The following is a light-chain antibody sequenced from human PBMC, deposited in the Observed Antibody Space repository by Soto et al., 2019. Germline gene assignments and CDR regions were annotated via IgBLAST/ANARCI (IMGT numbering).Light chain of an antibody. V-gene: IGLV2-14*01. Sequence: QSALTQPASVSGSPGQSITISCTGTSSDVGGYNYVSWYQQHPGKAPKLMIYEVSNRPSGVSNRFSGSKAGNTASLTISGLQPEDEADDYCCSYISSSTHEVLGTGTKLTVL. CDR3: CSYISSSTHEV. J-gene: IGLJ1*01. CDR1: SSDVGGYNY. CDR2: EVS.